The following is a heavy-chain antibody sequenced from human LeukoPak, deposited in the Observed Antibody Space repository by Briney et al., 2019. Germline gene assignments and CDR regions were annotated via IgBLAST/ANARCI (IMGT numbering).Heavy chain of an antibody. Sequence: PGGSLRLSCAASKFTFSSYAMSWVRQAPGKGLEWVSTISGSGDSTYYADSVKGRFTISRDNSKNTLYLQMNSLRAEDTAVYYCAKGGLSQTLQRGYRGFDYWGQGTLVTVSS. CDR2: ISGSGDST. D-gene: IGHD5-18*01. V-gene: IGHV3-23*01. CDR1: KFTFSSYA. CDR3: AKGGLSQTLQRGYRGFDY. J-gene: IGHJ4*02.